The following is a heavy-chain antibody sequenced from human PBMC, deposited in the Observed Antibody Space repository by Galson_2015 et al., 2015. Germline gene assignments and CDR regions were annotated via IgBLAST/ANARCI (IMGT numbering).Heavy chain of an antibody. J-gene: IGHJ3*02. CDR1: GFSLSTGEVG. CDR2: IYWEDNR. Sequence: PALVKPTQTLTLTCTFSGFSLSTGEVGVAWIRQPPGKPLKWLAIIYWEDNRRYSPSLKGRPTFTKNTSKNQVVLIMTNVDPVDTATYYCAHRRPRSYAFDIWGQGTMVTVSS. CDR3: AHRRPRSYAFDI. D-gene: IGHD3-16*02. V-gene: IGHV2-5*02.